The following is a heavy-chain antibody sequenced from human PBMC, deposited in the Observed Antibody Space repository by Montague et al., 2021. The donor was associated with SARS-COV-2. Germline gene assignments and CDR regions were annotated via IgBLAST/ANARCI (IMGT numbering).Heavy chain of an antibody. CDR3: ARDPLDYGLWSSGSYYNAYYYYYGMDV. CDR1: GFTFSSYR. Sequence: SLRLSCEASGFTFSSYRMNWVRQAPGKGLEWVSSISSSSSYIYYADSVKGRFTISRDNAKNSLYLQMNSLRAEDTAVYYCARDPLDYGLWSSGSYYNAYYYYYGMDVWGQGTTVTVSS. CDR2: ISSSSSYI. V-gene: IGHV3-21*01. D-gene: IGHD3-10*01. J-gene: IGHJ6*02.